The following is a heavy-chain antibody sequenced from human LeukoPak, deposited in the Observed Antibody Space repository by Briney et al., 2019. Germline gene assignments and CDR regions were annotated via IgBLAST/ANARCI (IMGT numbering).Heavy chain of an antibody. CDR3: AKDPLAAAAPYNWFDP. CDR1: GFTFSSHG. CDR2: ISGSGGST. Sequence: GGTLRLSCAASGFTFSSHGMSWVRQAPGKGLEWVSTISGSGGSTYYADSVKGRFTISRDNSKNTLYLQMNSLRAEDTAVYYCAKDPLAAAAPYNWFDPWGQGTLVTVSS. V-gene: IGHV3-23*01. J-gene: IGHJ5*02. D-gene: IGHD6-13*01.